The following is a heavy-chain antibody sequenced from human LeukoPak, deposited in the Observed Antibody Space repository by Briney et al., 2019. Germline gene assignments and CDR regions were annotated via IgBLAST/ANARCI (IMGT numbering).Heavy chain of an antibody. Sequence: PGGSLRLSCAASGFTFSSYSMYWVRQAPGKGLEWVSSISSSSSYIYYADSVKGRFTISRDNAKNSLCLQMNSLRAEDTAVYYCARDLSDYSYGGHVGWGQGTLVTVSS. V-gene: IGHV3-21*01. CDR2: ISSSSSYI. D-gene: IGHD3-10*01. J-gene: IGHJ4*02. CDR3: ARDLSDYSYGGHVG. CDR1: GFTFSSYS.